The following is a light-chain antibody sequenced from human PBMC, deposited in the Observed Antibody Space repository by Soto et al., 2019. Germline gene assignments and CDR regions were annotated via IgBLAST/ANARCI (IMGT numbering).Light chain of an antibody. Sequence: DIQITQSPCTRYASIGDRVTLTCRASQSVGSWLAWYRQKPGQAAKVLIYAASNSGSVVPARFRGSGSGIDSPLTISSMQADDFATYYRLQYRSFSFGQGTKVDIK. CDR3: LQYRSFS. V-gene: IGKV1-5*01. CDR1: QSVGSW. J-gene: IGKJ1*01. CDR2: AAS.